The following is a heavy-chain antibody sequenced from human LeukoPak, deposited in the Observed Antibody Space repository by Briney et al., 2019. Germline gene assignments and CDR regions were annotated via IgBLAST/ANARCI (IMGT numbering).Heavy chain of an antibody. CDR1: GGTFSSYA. V-gene: IGHV1-69*04. D-gene: IGHD6-13*01. CDR3: AKGGYRSSWFDL. J-gene: IGHJ5*02. Sequence: ASVKVSCKASGGTFSSYAITWVRQAPGQGLEWMGRIIPIVDTADYAQNFRDRVTITADKSTSTAYMDLSSLKSDDTAVYYCAKGGYRSSWFDLWGQGTLVTVSS. CDR2: IIPIVDTA.